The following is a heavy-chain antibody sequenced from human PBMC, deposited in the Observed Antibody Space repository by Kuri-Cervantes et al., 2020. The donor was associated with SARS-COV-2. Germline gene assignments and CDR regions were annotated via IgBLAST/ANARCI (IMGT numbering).Heavy chain of an antibody. CDR2: IYYSGST. V-gene: IGHV4-39*07. J-gene: IGHJ4*02. Sequence: ESLKISCTVSGGSISSSNYYWGWIRQPPGKGLEWIGSIYYSGSTYYNPSLKSRVTISVDTSKNQFSLKLSSVTAADTAVYYCARVGEYSSSLDYWGQGTLVTVSS. CDR1: GGSISSSNYY. CDR3: ARVGEYSSSLDY. D-gene: IGHD6-13*01.